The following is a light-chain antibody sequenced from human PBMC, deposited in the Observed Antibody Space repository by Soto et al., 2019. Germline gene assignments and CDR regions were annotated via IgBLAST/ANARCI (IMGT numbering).Light chain of an antibody. CDR1: QSVNNNY. Sequence: EIVLTQSPGTLSLSPGERATLSCRASQSVNNNYLAWYQQKPGQAPRLLIYGASRRATGIPDRFSGSGSETDFTLTISRLEPEDFAVYYCQQYGSSQYTFGQGTTLEIK. V-gene: IGKV3-20*01. CDR3: QQYGSSQYT. J-gene: IGKJ2*01. CDR2: GAS.